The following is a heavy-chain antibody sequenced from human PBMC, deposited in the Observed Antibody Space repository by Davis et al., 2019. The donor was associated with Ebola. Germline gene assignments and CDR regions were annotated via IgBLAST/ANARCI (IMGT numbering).Heavy chain of an antibody. V-gene: IGHV4-59*01. D-gene: IGHD4-23*01. CDR2: IYYSGST. CDR1: GFTFSSYA. J-gene: IGHJ4*02. CDR3: AREHGGNSD. Sequence: ESLKISCAASGFTFSSYAMSWIRQPPGKGLEWIGYIYYSGSTNYNPSLKSRVTLTLDTSKNQFSLKLRSVPAADTAVYYCAREHGGNSDRGQGTLVSVST.